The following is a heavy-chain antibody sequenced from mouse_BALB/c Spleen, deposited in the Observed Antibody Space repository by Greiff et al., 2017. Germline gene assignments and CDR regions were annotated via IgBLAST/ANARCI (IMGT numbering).Heavy chain of an antibody. CDR3: TRFMDYEGYYAMDY. J-gene: IGHJ4*01. Sequence: QVQLQQSGAELVKPGASVKLSCKASGYTFTSYYMYWVKQRPGQGLGWIGEINPSNGGTNFNEKFKSKATLTVDKSSSTAYMQLSSLTSEDSAVYYCTRFMDYEGYYAMDYWGQGTSVTVSS. CDR2: INPSNGGT. D-gene: IGHD1-1*01. V-gene: IGHV1S81*02. CDR1: GYTFTSYY.